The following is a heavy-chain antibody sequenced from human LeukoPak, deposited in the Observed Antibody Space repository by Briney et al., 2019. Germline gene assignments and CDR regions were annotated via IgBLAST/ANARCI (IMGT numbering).Heavy chain of an antibody. CDR2: INPAGTET. J-gene: IGHJ4*02. V-gene: IGHV3-7*01. CDR3: ARFGYVAAVDL. Sequence: GGSLRLSCAASGFSFSAYWMTWVRQAPGTGLEWVANINPAGTETYYVDPVKGRFTISRDNAKNLLYLQMNSLRAKDTAVYYCARFGYVAAVDLWGQGTLVTVSS. CDR1: GFSFSAYW. D-gene: IGHD2-15*01.